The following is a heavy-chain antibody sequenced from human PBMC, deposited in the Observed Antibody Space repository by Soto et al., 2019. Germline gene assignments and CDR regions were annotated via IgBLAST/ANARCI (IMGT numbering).Heavy chain of an antibody. Sequence: PGGSLRLSCTASGFTFGDYAMSWVRQAPGKGLECVGFIRSEAYGWTTEYAASVKGRFTISRDDSKSIAYLQMNSLRTEDTAVYYCSIAGGSGWGYYFDYWGQGAQVTVSS. CDR1: GFTFGDYA. D-gene: IGHD6-19*01. J-gene: IGHJ4*02. CDR2: IRSEAYGWTT. CDR3: SIAGGSGWGYYFDY. V-gene: IGHV3-49*04.